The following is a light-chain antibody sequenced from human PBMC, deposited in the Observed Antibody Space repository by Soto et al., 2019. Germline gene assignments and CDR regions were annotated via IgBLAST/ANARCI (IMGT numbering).Light chain of an antibody. J-gene: IGKJ5*01. Sequence: EIVLTQSPGTLSLSPGERATLSCRASQSISTNNLPRYQQKPGQAPRLLIYGASHRATGIPDRFSVSGAGTDFSLTLSRLEPEDIAVYYCPQRSNWLHFGKGTRLEIK. V-gene: IGKV3D-20*02. CDR1: QSISTNN. CDR3: PQRSNWLH. CDR2: GAS.